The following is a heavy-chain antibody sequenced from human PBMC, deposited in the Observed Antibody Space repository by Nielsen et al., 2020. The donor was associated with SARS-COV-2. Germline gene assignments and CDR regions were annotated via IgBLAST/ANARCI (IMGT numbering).Heavy chain of an antibody. V-gene: IGHV3-53*04. CDR2: MYSAETT. Sequence: GESLKISCAASGFIVSNNYMSWVRQAPGKGLEWVSVMYSAETTYYADSVKGRFTISRHSSENSLYLQMNSLRADDTALYYCARGGYCSSSSCYNAFDVWGEGTMVLVSS. D-gene: IGHD2-2*03. CDR3: ARGGYCSSSSCYNAFDV. CDR1: GFIVSNNY. J-gene: IGHJ3*01.